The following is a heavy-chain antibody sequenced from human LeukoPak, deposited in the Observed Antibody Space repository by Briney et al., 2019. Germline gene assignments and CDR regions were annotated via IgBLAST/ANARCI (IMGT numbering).Heavy chain of an antibody. V-gene: IGHV3-23*01. D-gene: IGHD1-14*01. CDR1: GFTFSSHA. Sequence: GGSLRLSCAASGFTFSSHAMSWVRQAPGKGLEWVSAISGSGGSTYYAYSVKGRFTISRDNSKNTLYLQMNSLRAEDTAVYYCAKRPLPYQTFDYWGQGALVTVSS. CDR2: ISGSGGST. CDR3: AKRPLPYQTFDY. J-gene: IGHJ4*02.